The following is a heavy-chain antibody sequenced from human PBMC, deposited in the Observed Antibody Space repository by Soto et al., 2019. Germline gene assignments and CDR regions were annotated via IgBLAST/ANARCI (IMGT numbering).Heavy chain of an antibody. V-gene: IGHV1-18*01. D-gene: IGHD5-12*01. CDR2: ISTYSGNT. CDR1: GYTFNNYG. CDR3: ARDNGYNDY. Sequence: QLVQSGAEVKKPGAPVKVSCKASGYTFNNYGVIWVRQAPGQGLEWMGWISTYSGNTNYAQKFQGRVTMTTDPSTTTAYMELGSLRSDDTAVYYCARDNGYNDYWGQGTLVTVSS. J-gene: IGHJ4*02.